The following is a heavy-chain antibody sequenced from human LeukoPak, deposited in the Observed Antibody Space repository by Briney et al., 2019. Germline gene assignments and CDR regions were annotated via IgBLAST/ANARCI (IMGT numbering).Heavy chain of an antibody. D-gene: IGHD3-22*01. CDR1: GYTFTSYG. CDR2: ISAYNGNT. CDR3: ARALGSSGYFNWFDP. Sequence: ASVKVSCKAAGYTFTSYGISWVRHAPGQGLEWMGWISAYNGNTNYAQKLQGRVTMTTDTSTSTAYMELRSLRSDDTAVYYCARALGSSGYFNWFDPWGQGTLVTVSS. V-gene: IGHV1-18*01. J-gene: IGHJ5*02.